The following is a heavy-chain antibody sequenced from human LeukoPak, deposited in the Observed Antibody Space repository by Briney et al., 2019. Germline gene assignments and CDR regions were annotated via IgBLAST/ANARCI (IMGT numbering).Heavy chain of an antibody. Sequence: GSLLLSCAASGFTFSSYAMSWVRQAPGKGLEWVSAISGSGGSTYYADSVKGRFTISRDNSKNTLYLQMNSLRAEDTAVYYCAKARYDYVWGSYRPFDYWGQGTLVTVSS. CDR1: GFTFSSYA. D-gene: IGHD3-16*02. J-gene: IGHJ4*02. CDR3: AKARYDYVWGSYRPFDY. V-gene: IGHV3-23*01. CDR2: ISGSGGST.